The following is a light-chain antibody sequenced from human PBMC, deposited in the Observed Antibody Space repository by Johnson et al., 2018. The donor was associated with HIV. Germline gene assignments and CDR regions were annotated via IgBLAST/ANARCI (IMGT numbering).Light chain of an antibody. V-gene: IGLV1-51*02. J-gene: IGLJ1*01. Sequence: QSLLTQPPSLSAAPGQRVSISCSGNSSNIENYFVSWYQQLPGAAPRLLIYEDNKRPSGIPDRFSGSKSGASATLGITGLQTGDEADYYCGVWDASLSPHYVFGTGTTVIAL. CDR3: GVWDASLSPHYV. CDR1: SSNIENYF. CDR2: EDN.